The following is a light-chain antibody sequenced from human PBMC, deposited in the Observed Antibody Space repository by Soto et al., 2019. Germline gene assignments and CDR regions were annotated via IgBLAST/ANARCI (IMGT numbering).Light chain of an antibody. CDR1: TSSDF. Sequence: QAVVTQPPSVSAAPGQKVTISCSGSTSSDFVSWYQQLPGTAPKLLIYDTNKRPSGIPDRFSGSKSGTSATLDITGLQTGDEADYYCGTWDSGLSPVVFGGGTKLTVL. CDR3: GTWDSGLSPVV. J-gene: IGLJ2*01. CDR2: DTN. V-gene: IGLV1-51*01.